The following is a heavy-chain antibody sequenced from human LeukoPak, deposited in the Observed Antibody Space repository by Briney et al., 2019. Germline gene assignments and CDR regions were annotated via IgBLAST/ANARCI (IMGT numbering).Heavy chain of an antibody. D-gene: IGHD3-16*01. J-gene: IGHJ3*02. Sequence: SETLSLTCTVSGGSISSGGYYWSWIRQHTGKGLEWIGYIYYSGSTYYNPSLKSRVTISVDTSKNQFSLKLSSVTAADTAVYYCARANLDGGDAFDIWGQGTMVTVSS. CDR3: ARANLDGGDAFDI. CDR1: GGSISSGGYY. V-gene: IGHV4-31*03. CDR2: IYYSGST.